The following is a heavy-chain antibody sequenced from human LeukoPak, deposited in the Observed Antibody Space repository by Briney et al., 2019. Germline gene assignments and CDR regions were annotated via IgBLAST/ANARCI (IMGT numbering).Heavy chain of an antibody. J-gene: IGHJ3*02. Sequence: SETLSLTCTVSGGSISGYYWVWIRQSPGKGLEWIGYIYYSGNTNYNPSLKSRVTISVDTSKNQFSLKLSSVTAADTAVYYCAREPAPGGWDDAFDIWGQGTMVTVSS. D-gene: IGHD3-16*01. CDR1: GGSISGYY. V-gene: IGHV4-59*12. CDR3: AREPAPGGWDDAFDI. CDR2: IYYSGNT.